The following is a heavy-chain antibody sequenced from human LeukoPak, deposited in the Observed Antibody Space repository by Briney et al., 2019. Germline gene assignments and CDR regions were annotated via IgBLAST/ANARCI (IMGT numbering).Heavy chain of an antibody. CDR3: ARDDGIAVAGRFDY. D-gene: IGHD6-19*01. Sequence: QTYSLTCAISGDSVSSNSAAWNRIRQSPSRGLEWLGRTYYRSKWYNDYAVSVKSRITINPDTSKNQFSLQLNSVTPEDTAVYYCARDDGIAVAGRFDYWGQGTLVPVSS. J-gene: IGHJ4*02. V-gene: IGHV6-1*01. CDR1: GDSVSSNSAA. CDR2: TYYRSKWYN.